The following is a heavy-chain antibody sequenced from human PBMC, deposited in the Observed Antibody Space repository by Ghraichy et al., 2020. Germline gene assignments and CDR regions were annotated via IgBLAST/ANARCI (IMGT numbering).Heavy chain of an antibody. D-gene: IGHD2-15*01. CDR1: GGSISSNNW. V-gene: IGHV4-4*02. CDR2: IYHSGST. J-gene: IGHJ4*02. Sequence: SETLSLTGDVSGGSISSNNWWSWVRQPPGKGLEWIGEIYHSGSTNYNPSLKSRVTISVDKSQNQFSLKLTSVTAADTAIYYCAKAGRYCSGGSCYSLLYWGQGTLVTVSS. CDR3: AKAGRYCSGGSCYSLLY.